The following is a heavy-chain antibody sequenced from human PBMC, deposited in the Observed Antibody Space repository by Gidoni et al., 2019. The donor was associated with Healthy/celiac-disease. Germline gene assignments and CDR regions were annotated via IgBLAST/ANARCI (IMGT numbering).Heavy chain of an antibody. CDR2: IWYDGSNK. J-gene: IGHJ4*02. D-gene: IGHD3-16*01. Sequence: QVQLVESGGGVVQPGRSLRLSCAASGFTFSSYGMHWVRQAPGKGLEWVAVIWYDGSNKYYADSVKGRFTISRDNSKNTLYLQMNSLRAEDTAVYYCARDHETYDYVWGILDYWGQGTLVTVSS. CDR1: GFTFSSYG. V-gene: IGHV3-33*01. CDR3: ARDHETYDYVWGILDY.